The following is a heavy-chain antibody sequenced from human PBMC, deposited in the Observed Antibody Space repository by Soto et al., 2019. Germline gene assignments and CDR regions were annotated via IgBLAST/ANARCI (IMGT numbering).Heavy chain of an antibody. J-gene: IGHJ4*02. Sequence: PXETLSLSCTVSSGTVSSGPYDGTWIRQPPGKTLEFIAYFYYTGDTYYNPSLKSRVTISVDTSKNQFSLKLNSVTAADTAVYYCVRSGDGHYCSSGVCLAYDYWGQGSLVTVSS. V-gene: IGHV4-61*01. CDR1: SGTVSSGPYD. CDR2: FYYTGDT. CDR3: VRSGDGHYCSSGVCLAYDY. D-gene: IGHD2-15*01.